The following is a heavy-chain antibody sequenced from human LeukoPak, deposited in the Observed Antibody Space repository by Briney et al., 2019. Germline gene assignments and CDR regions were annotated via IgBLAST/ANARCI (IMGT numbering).Heavy chain of an antibody. J-gene: IGHJ4*02. CDR2: ISPNTGGT. Sequence: ASVKVSCKASEYTFTDYYIHWIRQAPGQGLEWMGRISPNTGGTDHAQEFRDKITMTRDTSISTAYIEVSRLISDDTAVYYCARGGRSGYRYFDYWGQGTLVTVSS. D-gene: IGHD5-18*01. V-gene: IGHV1-2*06. CDR3: ARGGRSGYRYFDY. CDR1: EYTFTDYY.